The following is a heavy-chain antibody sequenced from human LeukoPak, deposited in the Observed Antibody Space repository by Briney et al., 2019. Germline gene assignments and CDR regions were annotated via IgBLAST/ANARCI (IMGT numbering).Heavy chain of an antibody. CDR1: GGTFSSYA. Sequence: ASVKVSCKASGGTFSSYAISWVRQAPGQRLEWMGWINAGNGNTKYSQKFQGRVTITRDTSASIAYMELSSLRSEDTAVYYCARDQEAFDYWGQGTLVTVSS. J-gene: IGHJ4*02. CDR3: ARDQEAFDY. V-gene: IGHV1-3*01. CDR2: INAGNGNT.